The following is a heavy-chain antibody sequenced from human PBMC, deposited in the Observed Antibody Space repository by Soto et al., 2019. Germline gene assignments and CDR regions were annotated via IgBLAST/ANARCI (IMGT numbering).Heavy chain of an antibody. CDR1: GFTFSSYA. V-gene: IGHV3-30-3*01. D-gene: IGHD3-22*01. CDR2: ISYDGSNK. Sequence: PVGSLRLSCAASGFTFSSYAMHWVRQAPGKGLEWVAVISYDGSNKYYADSVKGRFTISRDNSKNTLYLQMNSLRAEDTAVYYCARDSTMIVVVSCMDVWGQGTTVTVSS. J-gene: IGHJ6*02. CDR3: ARDSTMIVVVSCMDV.